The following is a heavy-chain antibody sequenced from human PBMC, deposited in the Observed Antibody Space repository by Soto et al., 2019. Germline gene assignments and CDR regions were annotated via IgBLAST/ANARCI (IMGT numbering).Heavy chain of an antibody. J-gene: IGHJ6*02. Sequence: ASVKVSCKASGYTFSSYGISWARQAPGQGLEWRAWISVYNGNTKYAQKAQGRVIMTTDTSTSTAYMELRSLRSDDTAMYYCARDAXVLPAVPALNYYYGMDVWGRGTTVTVSS. CDR3: ARDAXVLPAVPALNYYYGMDV. CDR2: ISVYNGNT. CDR1: GYTFSSYG. V-gene: IGHV1-18*01. D-gene: IGHD2-2*01.